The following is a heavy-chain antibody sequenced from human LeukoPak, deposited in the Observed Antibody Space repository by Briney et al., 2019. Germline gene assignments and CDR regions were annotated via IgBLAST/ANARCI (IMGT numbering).Heavy chain of an antibody. CDR2: ISDDGSDK. Sequence: GRSLRLSCAASGFIFSNYAMHWVRQAPGKGLEWVAVISDDGSDKYYADSVKGRFTISRDNSKNTLYLQMNSLRPEDTAVYYCARDWGRRYSSGWYGDFDYWGQGTLVTVSS. J-gene: IGHJ4*02. CDR3: ARDWGRRYSSGWYGDFDY. V-gene: IGHV3-30-3*01. D-gene: IGHD6-19*01. CDR1: GFIFSNYA.